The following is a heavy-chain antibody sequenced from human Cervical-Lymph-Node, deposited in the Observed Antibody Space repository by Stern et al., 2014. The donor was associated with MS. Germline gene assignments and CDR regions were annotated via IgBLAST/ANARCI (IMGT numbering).Heavy chain of an antibody. D-gene: IGHD6-13*01. CDR1: GYSLTNTW. CDR3: ARGRGIALRPDH. V-gene: IGHV5-51*03. Sequence: EVQLVESGAELKKPGESLRISCKGSGYSLTNTWIGWVRPMPGKGLEWMGSIYPGDSETRYSPSFQGQVTISADKSINTAYLQWSSLKASDTAMYYCARGRGIALRPDHWGQGTLVTVSS. CDR2: IYPGDSET. J-gene: IGHJ4*02.